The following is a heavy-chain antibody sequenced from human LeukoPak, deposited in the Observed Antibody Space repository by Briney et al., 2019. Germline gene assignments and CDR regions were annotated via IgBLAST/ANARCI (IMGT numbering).Heavy chain of an antibody. V-gene: IGHV3-23*01. CDR3: ARSAVGTSCRTAVDY. CDR2: ISTSGDRT. Sequence: GGSLRLSCAASGFTFSTYAMTWVRQAPGKGLEWVSGISTSGDRTYYADSAKGRFTISRDNSKNTLYLQMNSLRAEDTAEYYCARSAVGTSCRTAVDYWGQGTLVNVSS. J-gene: IGHJ4*02. CDR1: GFTFSTYA. D-gene: IGHD1-26*01.